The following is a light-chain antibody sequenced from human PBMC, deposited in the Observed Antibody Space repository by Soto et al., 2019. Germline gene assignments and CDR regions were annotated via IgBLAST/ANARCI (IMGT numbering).Light chain of an antibody. CDR1: SSDVGGYNY. V-gene: IGLV2-11*01. CDR3: CSYAGSYSYV. J-gene: IGLJ1*01. CDR2: DVS. Sequence: QSVLTQPRSVSGSPGQSVTISCTGTSSDVGGYNYVSWYQQHPGKAPKLMIYDVSKRPSGVPDRFSGSKSGNTASLTISGLQAEDEADYYCCSYAGSYSYVFGTGKKVIVL.